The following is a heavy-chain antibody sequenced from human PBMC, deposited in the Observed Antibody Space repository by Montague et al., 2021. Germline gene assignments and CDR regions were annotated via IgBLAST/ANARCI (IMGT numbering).Heavy chain of an antibody. D-gene: IGHD3-3*01. CDR3: SRATRNLVGVVLTFDY. Sequence: KESTYYNPSLKNRVTISVETSKNQFSLKLSSVTAADMAVYYCSRATRNLVGVVLTFDYWGQGTLVTVS. J-gene: IGHJ4*02. CDR2: KEST. V-gene: IGHV4-31*02.